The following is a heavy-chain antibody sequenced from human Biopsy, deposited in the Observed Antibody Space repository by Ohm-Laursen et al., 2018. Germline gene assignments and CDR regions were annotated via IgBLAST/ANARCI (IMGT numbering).Heavy chain of an antibody. D-gene: IGHD2/OR15-2a*01. V-gene: IGHV1-18*01. CDR3: ARVFCTSTTCYGLLDN. CDR1: GYTFTSYD. J-gene: IGHJ4*02. CDR2: ISPYNDKT. Sequence: SSVKVSCKASGYTFTSYDISWVRQAPGQGLEWMGWISPYNDKTSYPPKLQDRVTMTADTSANTAHMELRSLRSDDTAVYYCARVFCTSTTCYGLLDNWGQGTVVTVSS.